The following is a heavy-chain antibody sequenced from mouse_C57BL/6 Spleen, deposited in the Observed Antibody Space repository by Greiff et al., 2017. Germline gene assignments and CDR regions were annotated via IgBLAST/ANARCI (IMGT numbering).Heavy chain of an antibody. CDR3: ARGDYYGSSYAWFAY. Sequence: EVQLQQSGPELVKPGASVKMSCKASGYTFTDYNMHWVKQSHGKSLEWIGYINPNNGGTSYNQKFKGKATLTVNKSSSTAYMELRSLTSEDSAVYYCARGDYYGSSYAWFAYWGQGTLVTVSA. CDR2: INPNNGGT. J-gene: IGHJ3*01. D-gene: IGHD1-1*01. CDR1: GYTFTDYN. V-gene: IGHV1-22*01.